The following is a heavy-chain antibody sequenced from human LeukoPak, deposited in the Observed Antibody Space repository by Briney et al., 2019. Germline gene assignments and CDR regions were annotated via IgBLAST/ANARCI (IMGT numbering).Heavy chain of an antibody. V-gene: IGHV5-51*01. CDR1: GYSFTSYW. CDR2: IYPGDSDT. J-gene: IGHJ4*02. D-gene: IGHD1-26*01. Sequence: GESLKVSCKGSGYSFTSYWIAWVRQMPGKGLEWMGIIYPGDSDTRYSPSFQGQVTISADKSISTAYLQWSSLKASDTAMYYCARGIRQWELLDSFDYWGQGTLVTVSS. CDR3: ARGIRQWELLDSFDY.